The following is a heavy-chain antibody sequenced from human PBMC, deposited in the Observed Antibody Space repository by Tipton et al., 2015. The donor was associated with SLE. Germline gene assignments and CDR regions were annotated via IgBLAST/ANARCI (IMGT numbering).Heavy chain of an antibody. CDR3: ARVRAFDI. J-gene: IGHJ3*02. CDR1: GFTFSSYA. CDR2: INHSGST. V-gene: IGHV4-34*01. Sequence: LRLSCAASGFTFSSYAMHWVRQAPGKGLEWIGEINHSGSTNYNPSLKSRVTISVDTSKNQFSLKLSSVTAADTAVYYCARVRAFDIWGQGTMVTVSS.